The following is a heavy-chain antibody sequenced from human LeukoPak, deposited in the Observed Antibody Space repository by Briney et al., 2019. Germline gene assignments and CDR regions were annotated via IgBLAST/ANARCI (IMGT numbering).Heavy chain of an antibody. Sequence: ASVKVSCKASGHTFTGYYMHWVRQAPGQGLEWMGRINPNSGGTNYAQKFQGRVTMTRDTSISTAYMELSRLRSDDTAVYYCARDRWELLTPFYGMDVWGQGTTVTVSS. V-gene: IGHV1-2*06. CDR3: ARDRWELLTPFYGMDV. CDR1: GHTFTGYY. J-gene: IGHJ6*02. D-gene: IGHD1-26*01. CDR2: INPNSGGT.